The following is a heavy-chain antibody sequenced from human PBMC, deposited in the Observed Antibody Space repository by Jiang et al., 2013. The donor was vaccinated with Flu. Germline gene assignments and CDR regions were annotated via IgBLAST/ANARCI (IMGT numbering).Heavy chain of an antibody. D-gene: IGHD3-10*01. CDR3: ARDPRLYTGSGSPFDY. J-gene: IGHJ4*02. V-gene: IGHV3-30*04. Sequence: GRSLRLSCAASGFTFSSYAMHWVRQAPGKGLEWVAVISYDGSNKYYADSVKGRFTISRDNSKNTLYLQMNSLRAEDTAVYYCARDPRLYTGSGSPFDYWGQGTLVTVSS. CDR1: GFTFSSYA. CDR2: ISYDGSNK.